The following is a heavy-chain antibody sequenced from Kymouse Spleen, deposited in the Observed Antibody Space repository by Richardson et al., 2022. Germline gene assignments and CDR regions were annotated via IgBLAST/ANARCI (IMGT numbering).Heavy chain of an antibody. J-gene: IGHJ3*02. D-gene: IGHD3-3*01. CDR2: IYYSGST. Sequence: QLQLQESGPGLVKPSETLSLTCTVSGGSISSSSYYWGWIRQPPGKGLEWIGSIYYSGSTYYNPSLKSRVTISVDTSKNQFSLKLSSVTAADTAVYYCARPRITIFGVVIIPDAFDIWGQGTMVTVSS. CDR1: GGSISSSSYY. V-gene: IGHV4-39*01. CDR3: ARPRITIFGVVIIPDAFDI.